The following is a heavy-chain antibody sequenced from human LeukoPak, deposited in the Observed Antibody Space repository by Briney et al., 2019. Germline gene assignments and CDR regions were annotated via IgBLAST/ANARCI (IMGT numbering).Heavy chain of an antibody. CDR3: VFGEFRSTSCYPRGDY. D-gene: IGHD3-16*01. J-gene: IGHJ4*01. CDR1: GYRFTTYG. Sequence: ASVKVSCKASGYRFTTYGISWVRQAPGQGLEWMAWINVYSGSTEYKADLQGRLTVATETSTTTAYMELRSLRSNDTAVYYCVFGEFRSTSCYPRGDYWGPGTLVPLPS. V-gene: IGHV1-18*01. CDR2: INVYSGST.